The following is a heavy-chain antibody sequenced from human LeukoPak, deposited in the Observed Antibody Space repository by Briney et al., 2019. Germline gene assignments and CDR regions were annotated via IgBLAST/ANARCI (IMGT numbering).Heavy chain of an antibody. V-gene: IGHV3-33*06. CDR2: IWYDGSNK. Sequence: GGSLRLSCAASGFTCSSYGMHWVRQAPGEGLEWVAVIWYDGSNKYYADSVKGRFTISRDNSKNTLYLQMNSLRAEDTAVYYCAKDRVLEAPPRSLCDYWGQGTLVTVSS. D-gene: IGHD3-10*01. CDR1: GFTCSSYG. J-gene: IGHJ4*02. CDR3: AKDRVLEAPPRSLCDY.